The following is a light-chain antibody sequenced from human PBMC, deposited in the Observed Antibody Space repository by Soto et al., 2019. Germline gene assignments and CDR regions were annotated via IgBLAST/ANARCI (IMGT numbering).Light chain of an antibody. CDR3: QQYYRYPPA. J-gene: IGKJ3*01. Sequence: EIQVTQSPATLSASVGDRVTITCRASQSLNNGLAWYQQKPGKAPNLLIYDASTLERGVPSRFSGTGSGTEFTLTISSLQPDDFATYYCQQYYRYPPAFGPGTKVDI. V-gene: IGKV1-5*01. CDR1: QSLNNG. CDR2: DAS.